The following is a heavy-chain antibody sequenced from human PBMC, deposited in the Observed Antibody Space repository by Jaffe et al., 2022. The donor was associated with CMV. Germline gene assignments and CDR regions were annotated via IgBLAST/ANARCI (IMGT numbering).Heavy chain of an antibody. CDR1: GGSIVRGNW. D-gene: IGHD6-19*01. CDR2: IFHGGDT. V-gene: IGHV4-4*02. CDR3: ARDVGSGWYWHFDL. J-gene: IGHJ2*01. Sequence: QVQLQESGPGLVKPSGTLSLTCAVSGGSIVRGNWWNWVRHSPGKGLEWIGEIFHGGDTNYNPSLENRVTISMDKSKNQFYLQLTSVTAADTAVYYCARDVGSGWYWHFDLWGRGTPVTVSS.